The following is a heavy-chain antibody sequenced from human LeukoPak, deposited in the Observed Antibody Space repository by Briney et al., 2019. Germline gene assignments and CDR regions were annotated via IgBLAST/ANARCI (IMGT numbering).Heavy chain of an antibody. CDR1: GGSVSGYY. CDR3: ARGVRVTTRWGNWFDP. CDR2: IYYSGST. V-gene: IGHV4-59*02. Sequence: SETLSLTCTVSGGSVSGYYWSWIRQPPGKGLEWIGYIYYSGSTNYNPSLKSRVTISVDTSKNQFSLKLSSVTAADTAVYYCARGVRVTTRWGNWFDPWGQGTLVTVSS. D-gene: IGHD4-11*01. J-gene: IGHJ5*02.